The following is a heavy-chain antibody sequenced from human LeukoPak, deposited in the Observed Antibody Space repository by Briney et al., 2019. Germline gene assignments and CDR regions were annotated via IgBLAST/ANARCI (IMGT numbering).Heavy chain of an antibody. Sequence: GGSLRLSCAASGFTVSTNYMSWVRQAPGKGLEWVSVIYSGGSTYYADSVKGRFTISRHNSENTLYLQMNSLRAEDTAVYYCARGMTNPFDYWGQGTLVTVSS. D-gene: IGHD4-17*01. J-gene: IGHJ4*02. V-gene: IGHV3-53*04. CDR2: IYSGGST. CDR3: ARGMTNPFDY. CDR1: GFTVSTNY.